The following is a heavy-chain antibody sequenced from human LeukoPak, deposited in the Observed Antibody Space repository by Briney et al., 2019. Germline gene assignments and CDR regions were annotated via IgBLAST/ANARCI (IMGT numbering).Heavy chain of an antibody. CDR3: AGCRGGGWQNYFDT. CDR1: GVSISSYY. V-gene: IGHV4-59*08. Sequence: SETLSLTCTVSGVSISSYYWSWIRQPPGKGLEWIGYISYSGSTNYNPSLKSRVTMSVDTSKNQFSLKLSSVTAADTAVYYCAGCRGGGWQNYFDTWGQGTLVTVSS. D-gene: IGHD2-15*01. CDR2: ISYSGST. J-gene: IGHJ5*02.